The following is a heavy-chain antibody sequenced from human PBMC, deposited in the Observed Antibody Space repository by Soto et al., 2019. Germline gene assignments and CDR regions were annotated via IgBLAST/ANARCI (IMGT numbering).Heavy chain of an antibody. CDR3: ARDPTTVTRYYYFDY. CDR2: INPSGGST. D-gene: IGHD4-17*01. CDR1: GYTFTSYY. Sequence: ASVKVSCKASGYTFTSYYMHWVRQAPGQGLEWMGIINPSGGSTSYAQKFQGRVTMTRDTSTSTVYMELSSLRSEDTAAYYCARDPTTVTRYYYFDYWGQGTLVTVSS. J-gene: IGHJ4*02. V-gene: IGHV1-46*01.